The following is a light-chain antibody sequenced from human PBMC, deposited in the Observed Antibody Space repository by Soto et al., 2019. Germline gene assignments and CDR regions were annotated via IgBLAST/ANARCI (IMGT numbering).Light chain of an antibody. CDR2: SNN. CDR1: RSNIGSNT. V-gene: IGLV1-44*01. J-gene: IGLJ3*02. Sequence: QSVLTQPPSASGTPGQKIAISCSGSRSNIGSNTVNWYQHLPGTAPKLLIYSNNHRPSGVPVRFSGSRSGTSASLAISGLQSDDESTYYCAAWDDSLNGGVFGGGTKLTVL. CDR3: AAWDDSLNGGV.